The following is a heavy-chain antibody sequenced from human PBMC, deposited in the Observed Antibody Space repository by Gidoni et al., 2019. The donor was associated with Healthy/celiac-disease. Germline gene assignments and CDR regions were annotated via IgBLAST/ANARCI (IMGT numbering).Heavy chain of an antibody. CDR2: ISYDGSNK. V-gene: IGHV3-30*18. J-gene: IGHJ4*02. CDR3: AKSGIMTTVVTPLYFDY. Sequence: QVLLVESGGGVVQPGRSLRLSCAASGFTFSSYGMHWVRQAPGTGLVWVAVISYDGSNKFYADYVTGRFTISRDNSKNTLYLQMNSLRAEDTAVYYGAKSGIMTTVVTPLYFDYWGQGTLVTVSS. CDR1: GFTFSSYG. D-gene: IGHD4-17*01.